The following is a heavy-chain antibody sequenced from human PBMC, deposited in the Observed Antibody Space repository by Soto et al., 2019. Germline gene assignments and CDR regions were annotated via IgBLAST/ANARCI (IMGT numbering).Heavy chain of an antibody. J-gene: IGHJ6*02. Sequence: PSETLSLTCTVSGGSVSSGSYYWSWIRQPPGKGLQWIGYISYSGSTNYNPSLKSRVTMSVDTSKNQFSLRLSSLTAADTAVYYCARERKSSGYWRGVDVWGQGTTVTVSS. V-gene: IGHV4-61*01. CDR3: ARERKSSGYWRGVDV. CDR1: GGSVSSGSYY. D-gene: IGHD3-22*01. CDR2: ISYSGST.